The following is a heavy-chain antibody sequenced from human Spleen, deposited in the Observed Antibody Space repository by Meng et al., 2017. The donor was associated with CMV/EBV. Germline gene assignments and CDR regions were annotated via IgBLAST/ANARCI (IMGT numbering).Heavy chain of an antibody. Sequence: GGSLRLSCAASGFTFSYYGMRWVRQAPGKGLEWVAFIRFDGSYKSYADSVKGRFTISRDNSKNTLYLQMSSLRAEDTAVYYCAKSLSSNWYAFGYWGQGTLVTVSS. D-gene: IGHD6-13*01. J-gene: IGHJ4*02. CDR2: IRFDGSYK. V-gene: IGHV3-30*02. CDR3: AKSLSSNWYAFGY. CDR1: GFTFSYYG.